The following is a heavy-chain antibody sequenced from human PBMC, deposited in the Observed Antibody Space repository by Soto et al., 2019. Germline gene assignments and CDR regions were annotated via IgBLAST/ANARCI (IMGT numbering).Heavy chain of an antibody. D-gene: IGHD3-16*02. CDR1: GFTVSSNY. CDR2: IYSGGST. Sequence: GGSLRLSCAASGFTVSSNYMSRVRQAPGKGLEWVSVIYSGGSTYYADSVKGRFTISRDNSKNTLYLQMNSLRAEDTAVYYCARRLITFGGVIVSDAFDIWGQGTMVTVSS. J-gene: IGHJ3*02. CDR3: ARRLITFGGVIVSDAFDI. V-gene: IGHV3-66*01.